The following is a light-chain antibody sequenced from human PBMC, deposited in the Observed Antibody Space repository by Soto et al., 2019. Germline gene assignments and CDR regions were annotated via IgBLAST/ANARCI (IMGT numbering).Light chain of an antibody. CDR2: GNS. V-gene: IGLV1-40*01. CDR1: SSNIGAGYD. Sequence: QSVLTQPPSVSGTPGQRVTISCTGSSSNIGAGYDVHWYQQLPGTAPQLIIYGNSNRPSGVPDRFSGSKSGTSASLAITGLQAEDEADYYCQSYDSSLSAQVVFGGGTKLTVL. CDR3: QSYDSSLSAQVV. J-gene: IGLJ2*01.